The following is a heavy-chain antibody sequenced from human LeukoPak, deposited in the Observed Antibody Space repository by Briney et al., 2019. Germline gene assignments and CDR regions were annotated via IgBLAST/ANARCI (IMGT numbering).Heavy chain of an antibody. CDR2: ISSSSSTI. D-gene: IGHD6-19*01. J-gene: IGHJ4*02. Sequence: GGSLRLSCAASGFTFSSYSMNWVRQAPGKGLEWVSYISSSSSTIFYADSVKGRFTISRDNAKNSLYLQMNSLRAEDTAVYYCARDPRQWLAPFDYWGQGTLVTVSS. CDR3: ARDPRQWLAPFDY. CDR1: GFTFSSYS. V-gene: IGHV3-48*01.